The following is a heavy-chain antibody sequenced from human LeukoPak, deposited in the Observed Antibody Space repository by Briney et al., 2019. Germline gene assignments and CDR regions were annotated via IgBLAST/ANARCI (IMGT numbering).Heavy chain of an antibody. CDR3: TREVGDYGGNSFDY. J-gene: IGHJ4*02. CDR2: IRSKAYGGTT. CDR1: GFTFGDYA. D-gene: IGHD4-23*01. V-gene: IGHV3-49*04. Sequence: PGGSLRLSCTASGFTFGDYAMSWVRQAPGKGLEWVGFIRSKAYGGTTEHAASVKGRFTISRDDSKSIAYLQMNSLKTEDTAVYYCTREVGDYGGNSFDYWGQGTLVTVSS.